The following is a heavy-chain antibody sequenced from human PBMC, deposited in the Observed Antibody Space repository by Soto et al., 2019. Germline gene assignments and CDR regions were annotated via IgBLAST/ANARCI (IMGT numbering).Heavy chain of an antibody. CDR3: ARDVFNSSGYYPLQH. J-gene: IGHJ1*01. V-gene: IGHV1-69*13. CDR2: IIPIFGTA. CDR1: GGTFSSYA. D-gene: IGHD3-22*01. Sequence: ASVKVSCKASGGTFSSYAISWVRQAPGQGLEWMGGIIPIFGTANYAQKFQGRVTITADESTSTAYMELSSLRSEDTAVYYCARDVFNSSGYYPLQHWGQGTLITVSS.